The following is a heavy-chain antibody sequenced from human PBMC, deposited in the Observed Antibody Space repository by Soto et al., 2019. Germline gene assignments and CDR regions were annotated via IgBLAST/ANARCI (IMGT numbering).Heavy chain of an antibody. J-gene: IGHJ6*02. V-gene: IGHV3-21*04. Sequence: PGGSLRLSCAASGFTFSSYSMNWVRQAPGKGLEWVSSISSSSSYIYYADSVKGRFTISRDNAKNSLYLQMNSLRAEDTAIYYCAKARQAQSHYYYGMDVWGQGTPVTVSS. CDR1: GFTFSSYS. CDR2: ISSSSSYI. CDR3: AKARQAQSHYYYGMDV. D-gene: IGHD6-19*01.